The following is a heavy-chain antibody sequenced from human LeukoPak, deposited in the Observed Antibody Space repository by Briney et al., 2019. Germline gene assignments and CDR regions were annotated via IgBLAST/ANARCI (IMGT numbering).Heavy chain of an antibody. CDR3: ARLRADSSSYGSDDAFDI. CDR1: GFTFSDYY. CDR2: ISSSGSTI. Sequence: GGSLRLSCAASGFTFSDYYMSWIRQAPGKGLEWVSYISSSGSTIYYADSVKGRFTISRDKAKISLYLQMNSLRAEDTAVYYCARLRADSSSYGSDDAFDIWGQGTMVTVSS. J-gene: IGHJ3*02. D-gene: IGHD6-13*01. V-gene: IGHV3-11*01.